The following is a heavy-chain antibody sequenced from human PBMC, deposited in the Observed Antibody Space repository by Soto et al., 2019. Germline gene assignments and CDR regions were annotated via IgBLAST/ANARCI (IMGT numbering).Heavy chain of an antibody. CDR1: GGTFSSYT. Sequence: QVQLVQSGAEVKKPGSSVKVSCKASGGTFSSYTISWVRQAPGQGLEWMGRIIPILGIANYAQKFQGRVTITADXXTXTXXMELSSLRSEDTAVYYCARGAYYYDSSGYREYFQHWGQGTLVTVSS. D-gene: IGHD3-22*01. V-gene: IGHV1-69*02. CDR2: IIPILGIA. J-gene: IGHJ1*01. CDR3: ARGAYYYDSSGYREYFQH.